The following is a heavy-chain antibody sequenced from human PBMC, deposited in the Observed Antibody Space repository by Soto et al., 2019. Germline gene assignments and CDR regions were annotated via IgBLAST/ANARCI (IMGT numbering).Heavy chain of an antibody. Sequence: QVQLVESGGGVVQPGGSLRLSCAGSGFNFNNYGMYWVRQAPGKGLEWVAFISFQGTNDYYAEAVNGRFTISKDYSKKPLFLQMNSLRADDTAMYYCVKLMFDHGSSGFSGDYWGQGTLVTVS. D-gene: IGHD3-22*01. V-gene: IGHV3-30*18. J-gene: IGHJ4*02. CDR1: GFNFNNYG. CDR2: ISFQGTND. CDR3: VKLMFDHGSSGFSGDY.